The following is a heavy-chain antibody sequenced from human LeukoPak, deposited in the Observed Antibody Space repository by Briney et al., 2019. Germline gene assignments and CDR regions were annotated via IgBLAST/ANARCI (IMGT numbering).Heavy chain of an antibody. V-gene: IGHV4-4*09. CDR2: IYTSGST. CDR3: ARSDAEGGWFDP. Sequence: SETLSLTWAVSGGSISSCYWSWIRQPPGKGLEWIGYIYTSGSTNYNPSLKSRVTISVDTSKNQFSLKLSSVTAADTAVYYCARSDAEGGWFDPWGQGTLVTVSS. J-gene: IGHJ5*02. CDR1: GGSISSCY.